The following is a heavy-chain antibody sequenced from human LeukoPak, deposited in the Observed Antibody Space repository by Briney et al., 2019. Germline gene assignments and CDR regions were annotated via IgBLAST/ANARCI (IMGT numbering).Heavy chain of an antibody. V-gene: IGHV3-48*01. CDR3: ARRGDTPMIGDH. J-gene: IGHJ4*02. CDR2: LSNTGNI. D-gene: IGHD5-18*01. Sequence: GGSLRLSCAALGFTFSSYGMNWVRQAPGKGLEWLSYLSNTGNIHYAQSVKGRLTISRDNAKNSLYLQMDGLRAEDTAVYYCARRGDTPMIGDHWGQGILVTVAS. CDR1: GFTFSSYG.